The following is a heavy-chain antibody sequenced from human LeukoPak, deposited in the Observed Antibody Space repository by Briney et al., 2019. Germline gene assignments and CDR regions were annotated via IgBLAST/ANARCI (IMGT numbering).Heavy chain of an antibody. CDR2: IYYSGST. J-gene: IGHJ4*02. V-gene: IGHV4-59*01. D-gene: IGHD5-12*01. CDR3: AREATTYFDY. CDR1: GGSFSSYY. Sequence: SETLSLTCTLSGGSFSSYYWSWIRQPPGKGLEWIGYIYYSGSTNYNPSLKRRVTISVDTSKSQFSLKLSSVTAADTAVYFCAREATTYFDYWGQGTLVTVSS.